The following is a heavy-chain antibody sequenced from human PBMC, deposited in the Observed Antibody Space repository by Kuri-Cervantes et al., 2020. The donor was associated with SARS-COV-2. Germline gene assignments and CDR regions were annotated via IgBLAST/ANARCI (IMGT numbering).Heavy chain of an antibody. Sequence: SETLSLTCAVYGGSFSGYYWSWIRQPPGKGLEWIGEINHSGSTNYNPSLKSRVAISVDTSKNQFSLKLGSVTAADTAVYYCARQLGHLDYWGQGTLVTVSS. CDR3: ARQLGHLDY. J-gene: IGHJ4*02. CDR1: GGSFSGYY. D-gene: IGHD3-10*01. V-gene: IGHV4-34*01. CDR2: INHSGST.